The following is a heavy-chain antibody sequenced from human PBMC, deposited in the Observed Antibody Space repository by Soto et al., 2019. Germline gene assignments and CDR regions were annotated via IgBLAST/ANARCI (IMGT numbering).Heavy chain of an antibody. V-gene: IGHV1-69*13. J-gene: IGHJ6*02. CDR3: ARRQYSSSWYGRLMPIYYYYYGMDV. Sequence: GASVKVSFKACGGTFSSYAISWLRQAPGQGLEWMGGIIPIFGTANYAQKFQGRVTITADESTSTAYMELSSLRSEDTAVYYCARRQYSSSWYGRLMPIYYYYYGMDVWGQGTTVTVSS. CDR1: GGTFSSYA. CDR2: IIPIFGTA. D-gene: IGHD6-13*01.